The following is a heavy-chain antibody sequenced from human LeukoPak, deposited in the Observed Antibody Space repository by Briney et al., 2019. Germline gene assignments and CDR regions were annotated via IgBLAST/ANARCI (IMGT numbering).Heavy chain of an antibody. J-gene: IGHJ4*02. Sequence: ASVKVSCKASGYTFTSYDINWVRQATGQGLEWMGWMNPNSGNTGYAQKFQGWVTMTRDTSISTAYMELSRLRSDDTAVYYCARGAPLRGYSYGPTNFAFDYWGQGTLVTVSS. CDR1: GYTFTSYD. CDR3: ARGAPLRGYSYGPTNFAFDY. CDR2: MNPNSGNT. D-gene: IGHD5-18*01. V-gene: IGHV1-8*02.